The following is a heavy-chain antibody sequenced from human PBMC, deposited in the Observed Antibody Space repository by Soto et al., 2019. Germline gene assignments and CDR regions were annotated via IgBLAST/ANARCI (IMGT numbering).Heavy chain of an antibody. Sequence: PSETLSLTCAVSGYSISRSNWCGWIRQPPGKGLEWIGNIYYSGSTFYNPSLESRVTMSVDMSKNQFSLKLSSVTAVDTAVYYCVRSLYDSSGYVHGMDVWGQGTTVTVS. CDR3: VRSLYDSSGYVHGMDV. CDR1: GYSISRSNW. CDR2: IYYSGST. V-gene: IGHV4-28*01. D-gene: IGHD3-22*01. J-gene: IGHJ6*02.